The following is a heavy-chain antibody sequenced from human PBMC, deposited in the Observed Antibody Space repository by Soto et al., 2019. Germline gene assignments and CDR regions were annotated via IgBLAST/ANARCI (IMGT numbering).Heavy chain of an antibody. Sequence: SETLSLTCTVSGGSISSGGYYWSWIRQHPGKGLEWIGYIYYSGTTYYNPSLKSRVTISVDTSKNQFSLKLSSVTAADTAVYYCAASCVACGGFNYYGMDVWGQGTTVTVSS. CDR3: AASCVACGGFNYYGMDV. D-gene: IGHD2-21*01. V-gene: IGHV4-31*03. CDR1: GGSISSGGYY. CDR2: IYYSGTT. J-gene: IGHJ6*02.